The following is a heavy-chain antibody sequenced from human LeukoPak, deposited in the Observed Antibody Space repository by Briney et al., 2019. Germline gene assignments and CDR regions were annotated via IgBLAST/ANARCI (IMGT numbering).Heavy chain of an antibody. Sequence: PSETLSLTCAVYGGSFSGYYWSWIRQPPGKGLEWIGEINHSGSTNYNPSLKGRVTISVDTSKNQFSLKLSSVTAADTAVYYCARLRLERPEYFDYWGQGTLVTVSS. V-gene: IGHV4-34*01. J-gene: IGHJ4*02. CDR1: GGSFSGYY. CDR2: INHSGST. D-gene: IGHD1-1*01. CDR3: ARLRLERPEYFDY.